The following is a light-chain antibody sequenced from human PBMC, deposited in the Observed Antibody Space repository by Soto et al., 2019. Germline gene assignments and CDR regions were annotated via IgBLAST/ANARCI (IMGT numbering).Light chain of an antibody. CDR1: QSVRSSY. V-gene: IGKV3-20*01. CDR3: QQDGSSP. Sequence: EIVWTQSPGTLSLSPGERATLSCRASQSVRSSYLAWYQQKPGQAPRLLIYGASSRATGIPDRFSGSGSGTDFTLTISRLEPEDVAVYYCQQDGSSPVGPGTKVDIK. J-gene: IGKJ3*01. CDR2: GAS.